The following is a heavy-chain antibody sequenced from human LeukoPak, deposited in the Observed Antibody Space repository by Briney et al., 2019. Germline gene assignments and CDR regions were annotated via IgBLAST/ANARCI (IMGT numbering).Heavy chain of an antibody. Sequence: GGSLRLSCAASGFTFSSYEMNWVRQAPGKGLEWVSYISSSGSTIYYADSVKGRFTISRDNAKNSLYLQTNSLRAEDTAVYYCAGYYHGGAAFDIWGQGTMVTVSS. CDR3: AGYYHGGAAFDI. CDR1: GFTFSSYE. J-gene: IGHJ3*02. V-gene: IGHV3-48*03. CDR2: ISSSGSTI. D-gene: IGHD3-22*01.